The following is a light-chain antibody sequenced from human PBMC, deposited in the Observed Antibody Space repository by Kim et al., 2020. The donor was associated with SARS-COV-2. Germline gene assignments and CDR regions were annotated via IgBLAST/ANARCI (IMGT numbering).Light chain of an antibody. Sequence: GTPKEKVTSTCRASQSIGDNLHWYQQKPDQSPKLLIKYASQSISGVPSRFSGSGSGTDFTLTINSLEAEDAATYYCHQSGSLPLTFGQGTRLEIK. CDR3: HQSGSLPLT. CDR1: QSIGDN. V-gene: IGKV6-21*02. CDR2: YAS. J-gene: IGKJ5*01.